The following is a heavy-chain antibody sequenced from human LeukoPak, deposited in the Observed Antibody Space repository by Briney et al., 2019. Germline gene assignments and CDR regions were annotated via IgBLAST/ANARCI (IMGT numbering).Heavy chain of an antibody. Sequence: GRSLRLSCAASGFTFSSYAMHWVRQAPGKGLEWVAVISYDGSNKYYADSVKGRFTISRDNSKNTLYLQMNSLRAEDTAVYYCARVSYYDILTGYQDYWGQGTLVTVSS. CDR3: ARVSYYDILTGYQDY. D-gene: IGHD3-9*01. V-gene: IGHV3-30-3*01. J-gene: IGHJ4*02. CDR1: GFTFSSYA. CDR2: ISYDGSNK.